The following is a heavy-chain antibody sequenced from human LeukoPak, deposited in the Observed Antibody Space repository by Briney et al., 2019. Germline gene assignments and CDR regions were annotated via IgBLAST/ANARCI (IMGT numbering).Heavy chain of an antibody. CDR3: AKARGSTDYYYYGMDV. CDR1: GFTFSSYG. D-gene: IGHD5/OR15-5a*01. V-gene: IGHV3-30*02. Sequence: GGSLRLSCAASGFTFSSYGMHWVRQAPGKGLEWVAFIRYDGSNKYYADSVKGRFTISRDNSKNTLYLQMNSLRAEDTAVYYCAKARGSTDYYYYGMDVWGQGTTVTVSS. CDR2: IRYDGSNK. J-gene: IGHJ6*02.